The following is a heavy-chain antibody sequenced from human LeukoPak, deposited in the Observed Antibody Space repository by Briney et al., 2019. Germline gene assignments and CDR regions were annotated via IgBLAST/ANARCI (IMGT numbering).Heavy chain of an antibody. CDR1: GGSFSGDY. Sequence: SETLSLTCAVYGGSFSGDYWSWVRQPPGKGLEWIAEINRSGSTNYNPSLKSRVSMSMDTSKNQFSLRLSSVTAADTALYYCVRGVGSTEDYWGQGTLVTVSS. CDR2: INRSGST. J-gene: IGHJ4*02. V-gene: IGHV4-34*01. D-gene: IGHD3-10*01. CDR3: VRGVGSTEDY.